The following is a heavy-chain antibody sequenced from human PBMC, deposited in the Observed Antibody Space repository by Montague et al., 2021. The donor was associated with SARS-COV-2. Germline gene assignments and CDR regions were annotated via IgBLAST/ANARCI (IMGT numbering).Heavy chain of an antibody. CDR2: IYYSGTT. J-gene: IGHJ4*02. V-gene: IGHV4-59*12. CDR1: GGSISSYF. CDR3: ARAQTIFGVVITSFDY. Sequence: SETLSLTCTVSGGSISSYFWSWIRQPPGKGLEWIGSIYYSGTTNYSPSLKSRVTISVDTSKNQFSLKLSSVTAADTAVYYCARAQTIFGVVITSFDYWGQGTLVTVSS. D-gene: IGHD3-3*01.